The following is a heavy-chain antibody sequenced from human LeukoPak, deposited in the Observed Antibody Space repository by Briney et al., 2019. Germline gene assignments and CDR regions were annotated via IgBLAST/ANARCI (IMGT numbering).Heavy chain of an antibody. V-gene: IGHV3-74*01. J-gene: IGHJ3*01. CDR2: INSDGSVI. CDR3: AREEAPVEGDDAFDF. Sequence: PGGSLRLSCAASGFTFSTYWMHWVRQAPGKGLVWVSRINSDGSVINYADSVKGRFTISRDNAKNTLYLQMNSLRAEDTAVYYCAREEAPVEGDDAFDFWGQETMVTVSS. D-gene: IGHD3-16*01. CDR1: GFTFSTYW.